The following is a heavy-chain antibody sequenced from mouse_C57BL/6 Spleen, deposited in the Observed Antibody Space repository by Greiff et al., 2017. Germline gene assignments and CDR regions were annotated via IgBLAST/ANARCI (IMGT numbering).Heavy chain of an antibody. D-gene: IGHD3-2*02. CDR1: GYTFTSYW. V-gene: IGHV1-69*01. CDR3: ARGGETAQATRCAY. CDR2: IDPSDSYT. J-gene: IGHJ3*01. Sequence: VQLQQPGAELVMPGASVKLSCKASGYTFTSYWMHWVKQRPGQGLEWIGEIDPSDSYTNYNQKFKGKSTLTVDKSSSTAYMQLSSLTSEDSAVYYCARGGETAQATRCAYWGQGTLVTVSA.